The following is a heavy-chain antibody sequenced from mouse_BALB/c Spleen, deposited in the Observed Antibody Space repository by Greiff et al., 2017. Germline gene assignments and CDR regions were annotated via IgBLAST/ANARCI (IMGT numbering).Heavy chain of an antibody. D-gene: IGHD1-1*02. V-gene: IGHV8-12*01. Sequence: QVQLKESGPGILQPSQTLSLTCSFSGFSLSTSGMGVSWIRQPSGKGLEWLAHIYWDDDKRYNPSLKSRLTISKDTSSNQVFLKITSVDTADTATYYCARGRVYGPLDYWGQGTTLTVSS. CDR3: ARGRVYGPLDY. J-gene: IGHJ2*01. CDR2: IYWDDDK. CDR1: GFSLSTSGMG.